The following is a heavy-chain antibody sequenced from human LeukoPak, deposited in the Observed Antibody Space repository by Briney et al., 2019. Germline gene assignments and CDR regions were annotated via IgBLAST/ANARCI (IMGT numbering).Heavy chain of an antibody. CDR2: IHRSGSP. J-gene: IGHJ4*02. D-gene: IGHD6-13*01. CDR3: ARDSIAAAGTYAPY. V-gene: IGHV4-4*02. CDR1: LDSTTSNF. Sequence: SETLSLTCTVSLDSTTSNFWSWVRQPPGKGLEWIGEIHRSGSPNYNPSLQSRVTISIDRSRNQIVLELSSVTAADTAVYYCARDSIAAAGTYAPYWGQGTLVTVSS.